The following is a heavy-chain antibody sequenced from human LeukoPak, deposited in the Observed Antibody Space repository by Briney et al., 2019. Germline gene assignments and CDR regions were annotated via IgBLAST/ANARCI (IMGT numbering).Heavy chain of an antibody. J-gene: IGHJ1*01. CDR2: ISGSGAST. Sequence: GGSLRLSCAASGFTFSSHAMSWVRQAPGAGREWVSVISGSGASTYYADSVKGRFTISRDNSKNTLYLQMNSLRAEDTAVYYCAKAPIAAADEYFQHWGQGTLVTVSS. D-gene: IGHD6-13*01. CDR1: GFTFSSHA. CDR3: AKAPIAAADEYFQH. V-gene: IGHV3-23*01.